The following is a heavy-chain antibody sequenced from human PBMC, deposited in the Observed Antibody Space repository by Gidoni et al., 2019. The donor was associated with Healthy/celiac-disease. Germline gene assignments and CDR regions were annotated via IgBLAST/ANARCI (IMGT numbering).Heavy chain of an antibody. V-gene: IGHV3-13*01. CDR2: IGTAGYT. D-gene: IGHD1-26*01. CDR1: GFTFSSYD. J-gene: IGHJ2*01. CDR3: ARVGGSYYHWYFDL. Sequence: AASGFTFSSYDMHWVRQATGKGLELVSAIGTAGYTYYPGSVKGRFTISRENAKNSLYLQMNSLRAGDTAVYYCARVGGSYYHWYFDLWGRGTLVTVSS.